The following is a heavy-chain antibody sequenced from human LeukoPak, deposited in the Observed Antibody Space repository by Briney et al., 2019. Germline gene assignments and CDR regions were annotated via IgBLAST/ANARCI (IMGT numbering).Heavy chain of an antibody. CDR3: ARAGGTLYYFDY. CDR2: ISSSSSYI. V-gene: IGHV3-21*01. Sequence: KSGGSLRLSCAASGFTFSSYSMNWVRQAPGKGLEWVSSISSSSSYIYYADSVKGRFTISRDNAKNSLYLQMNSLRTEDTAVYYCARAGGTLYYFDYWGQGTLVTVSS. D-gene: IGHD3-16*01. J-gene: IGHJ4*02. CDR1: GFTFSSYS.